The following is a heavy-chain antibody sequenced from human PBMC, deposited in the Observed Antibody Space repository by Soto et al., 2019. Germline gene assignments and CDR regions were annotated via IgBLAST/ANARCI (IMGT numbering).Heavy chain of an antibody. CDR1: GFTFGNYA. J-gene: IGHJ4*02. D-gene: IGHD6-19*01. CDR3: AKDRGGSGWRFDY. Sequence: GGSLRLSCAASGFTFGNYAMSWVRQAPGKGLEWVSAIAASGATTYYADSVKGRLTVSRDNSKNTLYLQMNSLRAEDTAVYYCAKDRGGSGWRFDYWGQGTLVTVSS. V-gene: IGHV3-23*01. CDR2: IAASGATT.